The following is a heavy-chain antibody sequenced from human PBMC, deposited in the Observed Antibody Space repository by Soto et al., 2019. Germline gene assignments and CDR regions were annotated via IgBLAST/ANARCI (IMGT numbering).Heavy chain of an antibody. Sequence: GGSLRLSCAASGFTFSSYSMNWVRQAPGKGLEWVSSISSSSSYIYYADSVKGRFTIYRDNAKNSLYLQMNSLRAEDTAVYYCARDLGGYSSSCYSFDIWGQGTMVTVSS. CDR3: ARDLGGYSSSCYSFDI. D-gene: IGHD6-13*01. V-gene: IGHV3-21*01. J-gene: IGHJ3*02. CDR2: ISSSSSYI. CDR1: GFTFSSYS.